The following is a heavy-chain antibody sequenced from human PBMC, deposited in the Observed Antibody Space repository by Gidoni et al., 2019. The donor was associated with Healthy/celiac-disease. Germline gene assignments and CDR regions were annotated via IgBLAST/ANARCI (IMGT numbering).Heavy chain of an antibody. J-gene: IGHJ4*02. CDR3: AKEEEDFWSGTPLFDY. Sequence: QVQLVESGGGVVQPGRSLRLSCAASGFTFSSYGMHWVRQAPGKGLEWVAVISYDGSNKYYADSVKGRFTISRDNSKNTLYLQMNSLRAEDTAVYYCAKEEEDFWSGTPLFDYWGQGTLVTVSS. CDR2: ISYDGSNK. D-gene: IGHD3-3*01. CDR1: GFTFSSYG. V-gene: IGHV3-30*18.